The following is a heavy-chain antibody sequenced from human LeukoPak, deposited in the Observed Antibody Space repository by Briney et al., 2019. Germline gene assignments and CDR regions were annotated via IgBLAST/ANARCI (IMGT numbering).Heavy chain of an antibody. CDR1: GFTFTSSA. J-gene: IGHJ4*02. V-gene: IGHV1-58*02. Sequence: SVKVPCKTSGFTFTSSAMQWVRQARGQRLEWIGWIVVGSGNTDYAQKFQERVTITRDMSTSTAYMELSSLRSEDTAVYYCARDGRFAAYEPDYWGQGTLVTVSS. D-gene: IGHD1-26*01. CDR2: IVVGSGNT. CDR3: ARDGRFAAYEPDY.